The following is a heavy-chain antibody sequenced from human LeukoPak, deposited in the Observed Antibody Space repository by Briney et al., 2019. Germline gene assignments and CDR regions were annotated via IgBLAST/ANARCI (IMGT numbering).Heavy chain of an antibody. J-gene: IGHJ5*02. D-gene: IGHD1-1*01. V-gene: IGHV3-7*04. CDR1: EFTFSIYW. Sequence: GGSLRLSCAASEFTFSIYWMTWVRQAPGKGLGWVDNVKQDGSEKFYVDSVKGRFTIFRDNAKNSVYLQMNSLRAEDTAVYYCARAYISPNWFDPWGQGTLVTVSS. CDR2: VKQDGSEK. CDR3: ARAYISPNWFDP.